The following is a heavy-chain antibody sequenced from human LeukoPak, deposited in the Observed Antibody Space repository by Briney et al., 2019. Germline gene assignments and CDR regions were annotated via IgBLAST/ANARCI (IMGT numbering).Heavy chain of an antibody. CDR3: ARDSSRIRGLSVTDFDY. CDR2: IREDGSDK. CDR1: GFTFSSYL. V-gene: IGHV3-7*01. D-gene: IGHD3-10*01. J-gene: IGHJ4*02. Sequence: GGSLGLSCAASGFTFSSYLMSWVRQAPGKGLEWVANIREDGSDKYYVDSVRGRFTISRDNAKRSVYLQMNSLRAEDTAVYYCARDSSRIRGLSVTDFDYWGQGTLVTVSS.